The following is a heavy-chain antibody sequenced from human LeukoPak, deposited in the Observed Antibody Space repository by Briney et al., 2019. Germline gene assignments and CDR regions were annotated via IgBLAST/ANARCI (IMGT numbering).Heavy chain of an antibody. D-gene: IGHD2-2*01. CDR2: INGDGTTT. CDR1: GFTFSSHW. V-gene: IGHV3-74*01. CDR3: ARLRPYQNGGGFDP. J-gene: IGHJ5*02. Sequence: GGSLRLSCATYGFTFSSHWMNWVRQAPGKGLLWVSRINGDGTTTTYADSVEGRFTISRDNAENTLYLQMNSLRDEDTAVYYCARLRPYQNGGGFDPWGQGTLVTVSS.